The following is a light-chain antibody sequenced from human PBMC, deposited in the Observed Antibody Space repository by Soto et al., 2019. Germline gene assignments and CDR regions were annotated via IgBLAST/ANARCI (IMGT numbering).Light chain of an antibody. V-gene: IGKV3-15*01. J-gene: IGKJ4*01. CDR3: QQYNDWPRT. CDR1: QSVRSH. Sequence: VVMTHSPATVSVSPWERATPSFMASQSVRSHLAWYQQKPGQAPSLLIFGASTRATGVPARFSGSESGTEFTLTISSLQSEDVAVYFCQQYNDWPRTFGGGTKVDI. CDR2: GAS.